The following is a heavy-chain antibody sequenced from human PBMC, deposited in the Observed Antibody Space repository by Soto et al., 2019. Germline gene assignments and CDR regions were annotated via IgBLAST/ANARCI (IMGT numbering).Heavy chain of an antibody. Sequence: SETLSLTCTVSGGSISSYYWSWIRQPPGKGLEWIGYIYYSGSTNYNPSLKSRVTISVDTSKNQFSLKLSSVTAADTAVYYCAGVGSRLPLFDYWGQGTLVTVSS. CDR3: AGVGSRLPLFDY. CDR2: IYYSGST. D-gene: IGHD5-12*01. V-gene: IGHV4-59*01. J-gene: IGHJ4*02. CDR1: GGSISSYY.